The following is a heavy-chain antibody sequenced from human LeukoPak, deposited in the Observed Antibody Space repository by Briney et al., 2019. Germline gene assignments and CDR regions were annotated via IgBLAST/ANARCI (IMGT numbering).Heavy chain of an antibody. CDR3: ASDPSIAVASVYYYYGMDV. CDR2: ISAYNGNT. Sequence: ASVKVSCKASGYTFTSYGISWVRQAPGQGLEWMGWISAYNGNTNYAQKLQGRVTMTRDTSTSTVYMELSSLRSEDTAVYYCASDPSIAVASVYYYYGMDVWGQGTTVTVSS. J-gene: IGHJ6*02. D-gene: IGHD6-19*01. CDR1: GYTFTSYG. V-gene: IGHV1-18*01.